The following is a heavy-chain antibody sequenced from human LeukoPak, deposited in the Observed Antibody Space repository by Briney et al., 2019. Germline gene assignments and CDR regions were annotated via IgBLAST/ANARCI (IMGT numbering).Heavy chain of an antibody. V-gene: IGHV5-51*01. Sequence: PGESLKISCKGSGYSFTSYWIGWVRQMPGKGLEWMGIIYPGDSDTRYSPSFQGQVTISADKSISTAYLQWSSLKASDTAMYYCSRRVVSSSWPYGNNWFDPWGQGTLVTVSS. D-gene: IGHD6-13*01. CDR2: IYPGDSDT. J-gene: IGHJ5*02. CDR3: SRRVVSSSWPYGNNWFDP. CDR1: GYSFTSYW.